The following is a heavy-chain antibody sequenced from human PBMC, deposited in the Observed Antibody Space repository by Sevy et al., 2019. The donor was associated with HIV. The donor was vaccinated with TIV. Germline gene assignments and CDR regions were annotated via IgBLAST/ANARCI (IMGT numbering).Heavy chain of an antibody. CDR1: GYTLTQLS. V-gene: IGHV1-24*01. CDR3: ATTREYYQGKSGCFDY. CDR2: FDPEDGER. D-gene: IGHD3-22*01. Sequence: ASVKVSCKVSGYTLTQLSMHWVRQAPGKGLEWMGSFDPEDGERIYAQKFQGRITMTEDTSTDTAYMDLSSLKSDDTAVYYCATTREYYQGKSGCFDYWGQGALVTVSS. J-gene: IGHJ4*02.